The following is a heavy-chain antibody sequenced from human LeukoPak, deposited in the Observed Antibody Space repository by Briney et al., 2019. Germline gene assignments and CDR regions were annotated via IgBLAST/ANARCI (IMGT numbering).Heavy chain of an antibody. D-gene: IGHD5-12*01. V-gene: IGHV1-2*02. CDR2: INPNSGGT. CDR1: GYTFTGYY. CDR3: AREDQVDIVAEYFDY. J-gene: IGHJ4*02. Sequence: GASVKVSCKASGYTFTGYYMHWVRQAPGQGLEWMGWINPNSGGTNYAQKFQGRVTMTRDTSISTAYMELSRLRSDDTAVYYCAREDQVDIVAEYFDYWGQGTLVTVSS.